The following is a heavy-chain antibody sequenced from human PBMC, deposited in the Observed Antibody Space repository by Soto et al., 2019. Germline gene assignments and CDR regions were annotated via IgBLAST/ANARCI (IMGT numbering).Heavy chain of an antibody. J-gene: IGHJ6*02. CDR2: ISAYNGNT. D-gene: IGHD2-15*01. CDR1: GYTFTSYG. CDR3: ARGGAVVGYYYYGMDV. Sequence: QVPLVQSGAEVKKPGASVKVSCKASGYTFTSYGISWVRQAPGQGLEWMGWISAYNGNTNYAQKFQGRVTMTRDTSISTAYMELSRLRSDDTAVYYCARGGAVVGYYYYGMDVWGQGTTVTVSS. V-gene: IGHV1-18*01.